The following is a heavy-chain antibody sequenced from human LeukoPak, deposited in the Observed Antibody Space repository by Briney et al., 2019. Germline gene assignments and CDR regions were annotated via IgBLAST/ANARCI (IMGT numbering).Heavy chain of an antibody. D-gene: IGHD3-10*01. V-gene: IGHV3-49*04. CDR1: GFTFGDYA. CDR2: IRSKAYGGTT. CDR3: TRALGYGSGSYYVYYYYGMDV. Sequence: GGSLRLSCTASGFTFGDYAMSWVRQAPGKGLEWVGFIRSKAYGGTTEYAASVKGRFTISRDDSKSIAYLQMNSPKTEDTAVYYCTRALGYGSGSYYVYYYYGMDVWGQGTTVTVSS. J-gene: IGHJ6*02.